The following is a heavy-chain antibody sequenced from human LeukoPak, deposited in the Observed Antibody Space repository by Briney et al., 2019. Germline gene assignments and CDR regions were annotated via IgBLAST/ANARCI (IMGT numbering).Heavy chain of an antibody. D-gene: IGHD3-16*01. J-gene: IGHJ4*02. CDR1: GVSISSGGYS. CDR3: ARASSWGYFDY. CDR2: IYHSGST. V-gene: IGHV4-30-2*01. Sequence: PSQTLSLTCAVSGVSISSGGYSWRWIRQPPGKGLEWIVYIYHSGSTYYHPSLKSRVTISVDRSKNQFSLKLSSVAAADTAVYYCARASSWGYFDYWGQGTLVTVSS.